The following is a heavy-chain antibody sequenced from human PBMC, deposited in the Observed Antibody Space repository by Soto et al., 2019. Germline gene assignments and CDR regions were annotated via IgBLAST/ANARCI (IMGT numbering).Heavy chain of an antibody. V-gene: IGHV3-30-3*01. CDR3: ARCREMATNGAVDY. CDR2: ISYDGSNK. J-gene: IGHJ4*02. D-gene: IGHD5-12*01. CDR1: GFTFSSYA. Sequence: QVQLVESGGGVVQPGRSLRLSCAASGFTFSSYAMHWVRQAPGKGLEWVAVISYDGSNKYYADSVKGRFTISRDNSKKTLYRQMYSLRAEDTAVYYCARCREMATNGAVDYWGQGTLVTVSS.